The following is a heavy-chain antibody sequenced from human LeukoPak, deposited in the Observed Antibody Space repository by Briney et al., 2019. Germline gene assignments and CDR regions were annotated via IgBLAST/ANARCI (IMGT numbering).Heavy chain of an antibody. CDR2: ISYDGSHK. CDR3: SASRPHYGDYYGLDV. D-gene: IGHD4/OR15-4a*01. V-gene: IGHV3-30*03. J-gene: IGHJ6*02. CDR1: GFTFSSYG. Sequence: GGSLRLSCAASGFTFSSYGMHWVRQAPGKGLEWVAVISYDGSHKYSADSVKGRFAISRDNSKNTLYLQMNSLRTEDTAVYFCSASRPHYGDYYGLDVWGHGTTVTVSS.